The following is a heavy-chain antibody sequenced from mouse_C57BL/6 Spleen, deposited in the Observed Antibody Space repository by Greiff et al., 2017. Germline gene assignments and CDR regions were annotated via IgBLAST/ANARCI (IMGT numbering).Heavy chain of an antibody. CDR3: TRSLITTAGGFAY. D-gene: IGHD1-1*01. V-gene: IGHV1-5*01. CDR2: IYPGNSDT. CDR1: GYTFTSYW. Sequence: EVQLQQSGTVLARPGASVKMSCKTSGYTFTSYWMHWVKQRPGQGLEWIGAIYPGNSDTSYNQKFKGKAKLTAVTSASTAYMELSSLTNEDSAVYYCTRSLITTAGGFAYWGQGTLVTVSA. J-gene: IGHJ3*01.